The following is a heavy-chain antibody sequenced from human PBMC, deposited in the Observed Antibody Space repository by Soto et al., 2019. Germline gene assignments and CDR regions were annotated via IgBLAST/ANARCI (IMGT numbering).Heavy chain of an antibody. CDR3: AREGSTGTLYYYYGMDV. J-gene: IGHJ6*02. Sequence: GGSLRLSCAASGFTFSSYWMHWVRQAPGKVLVWVSRINSDGSSTSYADSVKGRFTISRDNAKNTLYLQMNSLRAEDTAVYYCAREGSTGTLYYYYGMDVWGQGTTVTVSS. V-gene: IGHV3-74*01. CDR1: GFTFSSYW. D-gene: IGHD1-1*01. CDR2: INSDGSST.